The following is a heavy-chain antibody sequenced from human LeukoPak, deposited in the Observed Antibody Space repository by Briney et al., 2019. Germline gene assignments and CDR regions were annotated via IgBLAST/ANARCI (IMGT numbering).Heavy chain of an antibody. J-gene: IGHJ6*02. V-gene: IGHV4-59*08. CDR2: IYYSGST. CDR1: GVSISSSY. Sequence: SETLSPTSTVSGVSISSSYWSCIRQPPGKGLEWIGYIYYSGSTNYSPSLKSRVTISVDTSKNQFSLKLSSVTAADTAVYYCARQPLLRGTTYGMTVWGQGTTVTVSS. D-gene: IGHD3-3*01. CDR3: ARQPLLRGTTYGMTV.